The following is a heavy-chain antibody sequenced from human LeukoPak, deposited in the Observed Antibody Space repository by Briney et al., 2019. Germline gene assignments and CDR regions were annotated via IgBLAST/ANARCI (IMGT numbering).Heavy chain of an antibody. CDR3: AREAPAAAGTHGDY. CDR2: INPNSGGT. Sequence: ASVKVSCKASGYTFTGYYMHWVRQAPGQGLEWMGWINPNSGGTNYAQKFQGRVTMTRDTSTSTVYMELSSLRSEDTAVYYCAREAPAAAGTHGDYWGQGTLVTVSS. V-gene: IGHV1-2*02. CDR1: GYTFTGYY. J-gene: IGHJ4*02. D-gene: IGHD6-13*01.